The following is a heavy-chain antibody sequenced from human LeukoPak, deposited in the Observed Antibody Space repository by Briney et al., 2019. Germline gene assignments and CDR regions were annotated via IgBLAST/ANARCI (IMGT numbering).Heavy chain of an antibody. CDR2: INDSGRT. CDR3: ASRRLRFLEWHAYYFDY. V-gene: IGHV4-34*01. D-gene: IGHD3-3*01. Sequence: SETLSLTCAVYGGSFSGYYWSWIRQPPGKGLEWIGEINDSGRTNYNPSLKSRVTISVDTSKNQFSLKLSSVTAADTAVYYCASRRLRFLEWHAYYFDYWGQGTLVTVSS. J-gene: IGHJ4*02. CDR1: GGSFSGYY.